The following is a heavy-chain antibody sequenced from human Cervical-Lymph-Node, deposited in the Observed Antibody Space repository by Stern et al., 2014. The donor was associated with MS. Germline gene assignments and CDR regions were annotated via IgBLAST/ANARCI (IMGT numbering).Heavy chain of an antibody. CDR2: SYPGNSET. CDR3: ARQTTAWASDV. V-gene: IGHV5-51*01. Sequence: EDQLVESGAELIRPGESLKISCKGSGFKFSIYWIAWVRQMPGKGLEWLGISYPGNSETRYMPSFQGQVTMSADKSTSTAYLQWSSLNASDTAMYFCARQTTAWASDVWGQGTLVTVSS. J-gene: IGHJ4*02. D-gene: IGHD1-14*01. CDR1: GFKFSIYW.